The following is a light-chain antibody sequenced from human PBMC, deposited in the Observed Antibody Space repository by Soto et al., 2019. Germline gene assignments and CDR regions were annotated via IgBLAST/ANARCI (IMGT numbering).Light chain of an antibody. J-gene: IGKJ4*01. CDR3: PMYNSAPLT. V-gene: IGKV1-27*01. CDR2: ATS. Sequence: DVQMTQSPSSLSAFVGDRVTITCRASQGIAPYLAWFQQKPGKVLKHLIYATSTLQSGVPSQISASGSETDLTLTISSRQPEDVGTYYCPMYNSAPLTFGGRTNVEIK. CDR1: QGIAPY.